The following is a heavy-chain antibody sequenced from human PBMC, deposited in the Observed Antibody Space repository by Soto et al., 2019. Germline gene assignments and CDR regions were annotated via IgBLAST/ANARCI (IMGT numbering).Heavy chain of an antibody. J-gene: IGHJ6*03. Sequence: PSETLSLTCAVYGGSFSGYYWSWIRQPPGKGLEWIGEINHSGSTNYNPSLKSRVTISVDTSKNQFSLKLSSVTAADTAVYYCARVVVVAASPRTSHMDVWGKGTTVTVSS. CDR3: ARVVVVAASPRTSHMDV. CDR2: INHSGST. CDR1: GGSFSGYY. V-gene: IGHV4-34*01. D-gene: IGHD2-15*01.